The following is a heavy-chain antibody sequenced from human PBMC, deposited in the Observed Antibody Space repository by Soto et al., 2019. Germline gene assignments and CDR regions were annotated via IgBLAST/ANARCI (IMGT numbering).Heavy chain of an antibody. V-gene: IGHV1-69*01. D-gene: IGHD6-13*01. J-gene: IGHJ4*02. Sequence: QVQLVQSGAEVKKPGSSVKVSCKASGDTFSNSAISWVRPAPGQGLEWMGGIIPFFGTENYAQKFQGRVTITADESTSTSYMELSSLRSGDSAVYYCAREKAATGPLHYWGQGTLVTVSS. CDR1: GDTFSNSA. CDR2: IIPFFGTE. CDR3: AREKAATGPLHY.